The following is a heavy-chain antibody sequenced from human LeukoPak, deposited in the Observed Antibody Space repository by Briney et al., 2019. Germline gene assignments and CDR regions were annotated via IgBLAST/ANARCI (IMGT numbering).Heavy chain of an antibody. CDR3: AKGAYSSDAFDI. V-gene: IGHV3-23*01. D-gene: IGHD6-13*01. CDR2: ISGSGGST. CDR1: GFTFSSYS. Sequence: GGSLRLSCAASGFTFSSYSMNWVRQAPGKGLEWVSAISGSGGSTYYADSVKGRFTISRDNSKNTLYLQMNSLRAEDTAVYYCAKGAYSSDAFDIWGQGTMVTVSS. J-gene: IGHJ3*02.